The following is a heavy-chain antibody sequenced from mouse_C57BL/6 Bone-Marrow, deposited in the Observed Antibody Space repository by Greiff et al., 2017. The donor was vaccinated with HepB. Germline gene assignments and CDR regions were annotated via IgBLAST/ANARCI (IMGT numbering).Heavy chain of an antibody. J-gene: IGHJ4*01. CDR1: GYTFTDYN. Sequence: VQLQQSGPELVKPGASVKIPCKASGYTFTDYNMDWVQQSHGKSLEWIGDINPNNGGTIYNQKFKGKATLTVDKSSSTAYMELRSLTSEDTAVYYCARNDYDDLYYAMDYWGQGTSVTVSS. CDR3: ARNDYDDLYYAMDY. CDR2: INPNNGGT. D-gene: IGHD2-4*01. V-gene: IGHV1-18*01.